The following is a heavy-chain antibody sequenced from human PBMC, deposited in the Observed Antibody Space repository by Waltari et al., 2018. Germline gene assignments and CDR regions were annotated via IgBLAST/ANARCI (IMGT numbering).Heavy chain of an antibody. CDR3: TRGWLRTGFDY. D-gene: IGHD5-12*01. J-gene: IGHJ4*02. CDR2: TDYKSKWNI. Sequence: QVQLQESGPGLVKPSQTLPLPCACSGAGVRNAGWNWIGQSPSRGLEWLGRTDYKSKWNIDYAVTVQSRININADPSKNQVFLQLNSVTPEDTAVYYCTRGWLRTGFDYWGQGISVTVSS. CDR1: GAGVRNAG. V-gene: IGHV6-1*01.